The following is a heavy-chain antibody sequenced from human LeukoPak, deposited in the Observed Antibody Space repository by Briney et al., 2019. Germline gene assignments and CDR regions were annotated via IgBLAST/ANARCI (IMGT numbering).Heavy chain of an antibody. D-gene: IGHD3-22*01. CDR3: ARRPITMIVVVDGYFDY. CDR1: GGSISSSSYY. V-gene: IGHV4-39*01. J-gene: IGHJ4*02. Sequence: PSETLSLTCTVSGGSISSSSYYWGWIRQPPGKGLEWIGSIYYSGSTYYNPSLKSRVTISVDTSKNQFSLKLSSVTAADTAVYYCARRPITMIVVVDGYFDYWGQGTLVTVSS. CDR2: IYYSGST.